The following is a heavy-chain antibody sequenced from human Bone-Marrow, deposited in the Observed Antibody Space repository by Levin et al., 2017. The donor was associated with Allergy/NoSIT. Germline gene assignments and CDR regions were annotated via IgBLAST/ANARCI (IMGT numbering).Heavy chain of an antibody. CDR1: GFVFSTYA. Sequence: GASVKVSCAASGFVFSTYAMSWVRQAPGKGLEWVAAIRGSGDKTYYADSVQGRFTISRDNAKNTVYLQMDGLRAEDTAVYYCARGIIGDVRVAHKEAFDIWGQGTMVSVSS. J-gene: IGHJ3*02. CDR3: ARGIIGDVRVAHKEAFDI. V-gene: IGHV3-23*01. CDR2: IRGSGDKT. D-gene: IGHD2-8*02.